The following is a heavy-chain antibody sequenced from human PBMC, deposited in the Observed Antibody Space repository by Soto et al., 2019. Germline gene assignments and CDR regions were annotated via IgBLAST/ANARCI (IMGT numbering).Heavy chain of an antibody. D-gene: IGHD6-19*01. Sequence: QVQLQESGPGLVRPSETLSLTCTVSAGSISSNYWHWIRQAPGKGLEWIGLIHHSGSTNYNPSLKSRGTISLATSKNQLSLKLSSVTAADTAVYYCTIGAGWTTDYWGQGTLVTVSS. CDR1: AGSISSNY. CDR3: TIGAGWTTDY. CDR2: IHHSGST. J-gene: IGHJ4*02. V-gene: IGHV4-59*01.